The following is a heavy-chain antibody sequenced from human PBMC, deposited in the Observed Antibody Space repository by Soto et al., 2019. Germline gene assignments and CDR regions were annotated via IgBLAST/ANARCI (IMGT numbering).Heavy chain of an antibody. V-gene: IGHV3-7*01. Sequence: EVQLVESGGGLVQPGGSLRLSCAASGFTFSSYWMRWVRQDPGKGLEWVANIKQDGSEKYYVDSVKGRFTTSRDNAKNSLYLQMKSLRAEDTAVYYCARGGPYSSSYQIDYWGQGTLVTVSS. CDR2: IKQDGSEK. J-gene: IGHJ4*02. CDR1: GFTFSSYW. D-gene: IGHD6-6*01. CDR3: ARGGPYSSSYQIDY.